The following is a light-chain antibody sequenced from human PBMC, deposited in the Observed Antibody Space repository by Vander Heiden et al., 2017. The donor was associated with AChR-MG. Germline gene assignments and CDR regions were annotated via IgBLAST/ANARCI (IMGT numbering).Light chain of an antibody. CDR1: SGHNPHD. CDR2: VNSDGNH. Sequence: QVVLTQSPSASASLGASVKLTCTLSSGHNPHDIAWHPNQLEKGPRFLMRVNSDGNHIKGDGIPDRFSGSSSGAERYLTISRLQSEDEADYYCQTWGTGHVVFGGGTKLTVL. V-gene: IGLV4-69*01. J-gene: IGLJ2*01. CDR3: QTWGTGHVV.